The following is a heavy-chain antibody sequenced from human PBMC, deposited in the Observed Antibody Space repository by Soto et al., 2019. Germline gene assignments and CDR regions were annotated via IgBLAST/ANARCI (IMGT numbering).Heavy chain of an antibody. CDR1: GGSISSSNYY. Sequence: LTCTVSGGSISSSNYYWSWIRQHPGKGLEWVGYIYHSGSTYYNPSLKSRVIISMHTSNDQFSLELTSVTAADTAVYYCARHQSHSSSYVDPWGQGTLVTVSS. J-gene: IGHJ5*02. CDR3: ARHQSHSSSYVDP. D-gene: IGHD6-13*01. V-gene: IGHV4-39*01. CDR2: IYHSGST.